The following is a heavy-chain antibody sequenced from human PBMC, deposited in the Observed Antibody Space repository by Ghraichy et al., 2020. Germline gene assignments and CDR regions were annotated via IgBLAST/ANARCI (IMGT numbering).Heavy chain of an antibody. D-gene: IGHD6-13*01. J-gene: IGHJ6*03. V-gene: IGHV4-34*01. CDR2: INHSGST. CDR3: ARGRAYSSSWYGYYYYYYMDV. Sequence: SQTLSLTCAVYGGSFSGYYWSWIRQPPGKGLEWIGEINHSGSTNYNPSLKSRVTISVDTSKNQFSLKLSSVTAADTAVYYCARGRAYSSSWYGYYYYYYMDVWGKGTTVTVSS. CDR1: GGSFSGYY.